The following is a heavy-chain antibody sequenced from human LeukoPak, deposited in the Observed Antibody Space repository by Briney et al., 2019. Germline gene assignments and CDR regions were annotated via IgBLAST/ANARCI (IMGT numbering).Heavy chain of an antibody. J-gene: IGHJ1*01. V-gene: IGHV3-7*01. CDR1: GFTFSSYW. D-gene: IGHD6-19*01. CDR3: AGGRIAVAGAEYFQH. Sequence: PGGSLRLSCAASGFTFSSYWMSWVRLAPGKGLEWVANIKQDGSAKFYVESVKGRFTISRDNSKNTLYLQMNSLRAEDTAVYYCAGGRIAVAGAEYFQHWGQGTLVTVSS. CDR2: IKQDGSAK.